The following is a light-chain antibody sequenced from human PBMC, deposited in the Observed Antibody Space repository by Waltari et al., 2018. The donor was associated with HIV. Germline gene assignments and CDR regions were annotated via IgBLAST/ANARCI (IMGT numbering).Light chain of an antibody. Sequence: QSALSQPASVSGSAGQSITLSCTGTSSDLGAYNIVSWYQQHPRKAPKLMIYDVSSRPSGVSERFSGSKSGNTASLTISGLQAEDEADYYCGSYTSSSTLVFGGGTKLTVL. CDR2: DVS. V-gene: IGLV2-14*03. CDR3: GSYTSSSTLV. J-gene: IGLJ3*02. CDR1: SSDLGAYNI.